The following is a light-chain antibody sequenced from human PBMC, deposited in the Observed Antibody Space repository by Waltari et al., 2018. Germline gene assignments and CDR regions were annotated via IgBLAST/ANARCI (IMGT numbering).Light chain of an antibody. CDR3: QTGGFGIWV. Sequence: QLLLTQSPSASASLGASVKPTCTVSSGHSNYAIAWHQQHPHKGPRYLMKVNSDGSHIKGDGIPDRFSGSSSGAERYPTISSLQSEDEADYYCQTGGFGIWVFGGGTKLTVL. J-gene: IGLJ3*02. V-gene: IGLV4-69*01. CDR1: SGHSNYA. CDR2: VNSDGSH.